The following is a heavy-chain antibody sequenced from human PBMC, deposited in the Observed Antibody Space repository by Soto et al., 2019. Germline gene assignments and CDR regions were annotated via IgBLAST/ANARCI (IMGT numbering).Heavy chain of an antibody. CDR1: GGTFSSYA. CDR2: IIPIFGTA. V-gene: IGHV1-69*06. Sequence: GASVKVSCKASGGTFSSYATSWVRQAPGQGLEWMGGIIPIFGTANYAQKFQGRVTITADKSTSTAYMELSSLRSEDTAVYYCARYSGTTGSFYYYYGMDVWGQGTTVTVSS. J-gene: IGHJ6*02. CDR3: ARYSGTTGSFYYYYGMDV. D-gene: IGHD1-26*01.